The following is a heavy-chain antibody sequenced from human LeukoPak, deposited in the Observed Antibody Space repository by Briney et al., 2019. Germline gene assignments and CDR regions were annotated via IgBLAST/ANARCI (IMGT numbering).Heavy chain of an antibody. V-gene: IGHV3-15*01. CDR2: IKSKTDGGTT. CDR3: TTRYSGYEPYYAVDV. CDR1: GFTFSNAW. D-gene: IGHD5-12*01. Sequence: GGSLRLSRAASGFTFSNAWMSWVRQAPGKGLEWVGRIKSKTDGGTTDYAAPVKGRFTISRDDSKNTLYLQMNSLKTEDTAVYYCTTRYSGYEPYYAVDVWGQGTTVTVSS. J-gene: IGHJ6*02.